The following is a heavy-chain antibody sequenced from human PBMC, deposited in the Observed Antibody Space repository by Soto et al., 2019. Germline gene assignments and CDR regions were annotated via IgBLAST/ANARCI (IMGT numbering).Heavy chain of an antibody. CDR2: IIPIFGTA. Sequence: SVKVSCKASGGTFSSYAISWVRQAPGQGLEWMGGIIPIFGTANYAQKFQGRVTITADESTSTAYMELSSLRSEDTAVYYCARDYAPYSSGWYGSDAFDIWGQGTMVTV. D-gene: IGHD6-19*01. CDR1: GGTFSSYA. CDR3: ARDYAPYSSGWYGSDAFDI. J-gene: IGHJ3*02. V-gene: IGHV1-69*13.